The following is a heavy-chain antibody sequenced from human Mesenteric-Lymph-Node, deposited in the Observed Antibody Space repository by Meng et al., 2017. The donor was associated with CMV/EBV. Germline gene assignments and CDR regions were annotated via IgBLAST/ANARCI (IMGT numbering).Heavy chain of an antibody. CDR3: ATDYSNYGMDV. Sequence: GESLKISCAASGFTFSSYAMHWVRQAPGKGLEWVAVISYDGSNKYYADSVKGRFTISRDNSKNTLYLQMNSLRAEDTAVYYCATDYSNYGMDVWGQGTTVTVSS. V-gene: IGHV3-30-3*01. CDR1: GFTFSSYA. D-gene: IGHD4-11*01. CDR2: ISYDGSNK. J-gene: IGHJ6*02.